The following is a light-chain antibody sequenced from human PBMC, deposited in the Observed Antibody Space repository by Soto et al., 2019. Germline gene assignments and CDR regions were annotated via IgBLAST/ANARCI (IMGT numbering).Light chain of an antibody. J-gene: IGLJ1*01. Sequence: QSALTQPASVSGSPGQSITISCTGTSTDVGSYDLVSWFQQHPDKAPKLIIYEGTARPSGVSNRFSGSKSGNMASLTISGLQAEDEADYYCWSYPGGGTYVFGTGTKLTVL. CDR2: EGT. V-gene: IGLV2-23*01. CDR3: WSYPGGGTYV. CDR1: STDVGSYDL.